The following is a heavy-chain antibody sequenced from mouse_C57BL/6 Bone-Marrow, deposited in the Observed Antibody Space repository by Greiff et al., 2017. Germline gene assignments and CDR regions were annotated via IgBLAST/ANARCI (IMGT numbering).Heavy chain of an antibody. CDR1: GFNIKNTY. CDR2: IDPANGNT. J-gene: IGHJ4*01. Sequence: VHVKQSGAELVRPGASVKLSCTASGFNIKNTYMHWVKQRPEQGLEWIGRIDPANGNTKYAPKFQGKATITADTSSNTAYLQLSSLTSEDTAIYYCSRSRNYYAMDYWGQGTSVTVSS. V-gene: IGHV14-3*01. CDR3: SRSRNYYAMDY.